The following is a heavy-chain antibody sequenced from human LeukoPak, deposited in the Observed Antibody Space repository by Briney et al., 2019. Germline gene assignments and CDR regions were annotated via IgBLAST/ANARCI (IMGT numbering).Heavy chain of an antibody. CDR3: ARGRDSSFYPYFDY. D-gene: IGHD3-22*01. Sequence: GGSLRLSCAASGFTFSGYYMHWVRQVPGKGLVWVSRINSDGSSTSYADSVKGRFTISRDSAKNTLYLQMNSLRAEDTAVYFCARGRDSSFYPYFDYWGQGTLVTVSS. CDR2: INSDGSST. CDR1: GFTFSGYY. J-gene: IGHJ4*02. V-gene: IGHV3-74*01.